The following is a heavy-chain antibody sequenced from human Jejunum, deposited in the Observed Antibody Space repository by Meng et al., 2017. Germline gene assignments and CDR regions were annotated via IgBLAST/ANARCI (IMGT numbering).Heavy chain of an antibody. CDR2: INVDAGTI. J-gene: IGHJ4*02. V-gene: IGHV3-74*01. Sequence: VRLVGAGGGLVQPGGSLRLSCAASGFTFRSYWIHWVRQAPGKGLEWVSQINVDAGTITYADSVKGRFTIPRDNAKNTLYLQMNSLRVEDTAVYFCARVQKGYCDYSGQGTLVTVSS. D-gene: IGHD4-11*01. CDR1: GFTFRSYW. CDR3: ARVQKGYCDY.